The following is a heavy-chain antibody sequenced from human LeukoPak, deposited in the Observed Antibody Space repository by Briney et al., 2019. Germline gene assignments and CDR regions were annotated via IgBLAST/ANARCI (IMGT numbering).Heavy chain of an antibody. J-gene: IGHJ2*01. CDR1: GGSISSSSYY. Sequence: PSETLSLTCTVSGGSISSSSYYWGWIRQPPGKGLEWIGQIHHSGIPSYSSSLRSRVTMSVDTSKNQFSLQLSSLTAADTAVYYCAQHGEFYFDIWGRGTLVTVSS. CDR2: IHHSGIP. D-gene: IGHD4-17*01. CDR3: AQHGEFYFDI. V-gene: IGHV4-39*01.